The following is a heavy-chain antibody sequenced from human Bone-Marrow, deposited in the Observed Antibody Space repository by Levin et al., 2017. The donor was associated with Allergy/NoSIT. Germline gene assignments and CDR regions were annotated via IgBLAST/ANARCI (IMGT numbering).Heavy chain of an antibody. Sequence: SCAASGFSFSSYEMNWVRQAPGKGLEWVSYISSRNTTIYYADSVKGRLTVSRDNSKNTLYLQMNSLRAEDTALYYCAKVRRGLDAFDIWGQGTMVTVSS. CDR1: GFSFSSYE. CDR3: AKVRRGLDAFDI. J-gene: IGHJ3*02. D-gene: IGHD3/OR15-3a*01. CDR2: ISSRNTTI. V-gene: IGHV3-48*03.